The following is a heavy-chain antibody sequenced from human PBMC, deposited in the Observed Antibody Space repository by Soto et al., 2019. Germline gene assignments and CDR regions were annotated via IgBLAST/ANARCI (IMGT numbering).Heavy chain of an antibody. D-gene: IGHD4-17*01. Sequence: GGSLRLSCAASGFTFSDHYMDWVRQAPGKGLEWVGRTRNKANSYTTEYAASVKGRFTISRDDSKNSLYLQMNSLKTEDTAVYYCARGRVTTEPWGWFDPWGQGTLVTVSS. J-gene: IGHJ5*02. CDR3: ARGRVTTEPWGWFDP. CDR1: GFTFSDHY. V-gene: IGHV3-72*01. CDR2: TRNKANSYTT.